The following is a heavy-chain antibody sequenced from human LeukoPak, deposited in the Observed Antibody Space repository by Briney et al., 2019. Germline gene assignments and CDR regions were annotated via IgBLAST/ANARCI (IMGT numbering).Heavy chain of an antibody. CDR2: ITRTGDRT. V-gene: IGHV3-48*01. CDR3: ARGTPSYYGSGNYYDY. J-gene: IGHJ4*02. CDR1: GFSFSDYE. Sequence: PGGSLRLSCEASGFSFSDYEMNWVRQAPGKGLEWISYITRTGDRTQYADSVEGRFTISRDNSKNTLYLQMNSLRAEDTAVYYCARGTPSYYGSGNYYDYWGQGTLVTVSS. D-gene: IGHD3-10*01.